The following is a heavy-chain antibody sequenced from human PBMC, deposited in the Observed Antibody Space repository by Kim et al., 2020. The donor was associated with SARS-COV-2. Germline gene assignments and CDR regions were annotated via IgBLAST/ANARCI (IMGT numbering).Heavy chain of an antibody. CDR3: ATGFIDGRGGNSD. CDR1: GFTFSSYW. Sequence: GGSLRLSCAASGFTFSSYWMHWVRQAPGKALVWVSRINTDGSDTSYVDSVKGRFTISRDNAKDTLFLQMNSLRTEDTAVYYCATGFIDGRGGNSDWGQGTLVTVSS. J-gene: IGHJ4*02. D-gene: IGHD2-21*02. V-gene: IGHV3-74*01. CDR2: INTDGSDT.